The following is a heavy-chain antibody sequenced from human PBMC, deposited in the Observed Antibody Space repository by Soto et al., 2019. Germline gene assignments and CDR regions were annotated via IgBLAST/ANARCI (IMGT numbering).Heavy chain of an antibody. CDR2: INAGNGNT. J-gene: IGHJ4*02. CDR3: AWSNGVSQPYFDY. D-gene: IGHD2-8*01. Sequence: GASVKVSCKASGYTFTSYAMHLVRQAPGQRLEWMGWINAGNGNTKYSQKFQGRVTITRDTSASTAYMELSSLRSEDTAVYYCAWSNGVSQPYFDYWGQGTLVTVSS. V-gene: IGHV1-3*01. CDR1: GYTFTSYA.